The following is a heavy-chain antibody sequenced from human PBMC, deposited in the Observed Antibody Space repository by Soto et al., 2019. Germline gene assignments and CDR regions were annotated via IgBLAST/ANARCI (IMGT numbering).Heavy chain of an antibody. Sequence: PSETLSLTCAVSGGSISSSNWWSWVRQPPGKGLEWIGEIYHSGSTNYNPSLKSRVTISVDTSKNQFSLKLSSVTAADTAVYYCAREGLITGTTYYYYGMDVWGQGTTVTVSS. CDR3: AREGLITGTTYYYYGMDV. V-gene: IGHV4-4*02. J-gene: IGHJ6*02. CDR2: IYHSGST. D-gene: IGHD1-7*01. CDR1: GGSISSSNW.